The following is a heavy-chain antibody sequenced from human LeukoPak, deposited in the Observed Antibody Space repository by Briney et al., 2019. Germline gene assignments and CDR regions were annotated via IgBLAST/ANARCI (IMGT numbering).Heavy chain of an antibody. D-gene: IGHD2-2*01. CDR2: INPSGGST. Sequence: WASVKVSCKASGYTFTSYYMHWVRQAPGQGLEWMGIINPSGGSTSYAQKFQGRVTMTEDTSTDTAYMELSSLRSEDTAVYYCAIDQRRLVPAAMPKNDAFDIWGQGTMVTVSS. CDR3: AIDQRRLVPAAMPKNDAFDI. CDR1: GYTFTSYY. J-gene: IGHJ3*02. V-gene: IGHV1-46*01.